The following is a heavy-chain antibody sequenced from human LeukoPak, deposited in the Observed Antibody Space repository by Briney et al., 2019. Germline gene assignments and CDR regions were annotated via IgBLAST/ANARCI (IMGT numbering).Heavy chain of an antibody. CDR1: GYTFTSYG. CDR2: ISAYNGNT. D-gene: IGHD2-2*01. J-gene: IGHJ4*02. Sequence: ASVKVSRTASGYTFTSYGISWVRQAPGQGLEWMGWISAYNGNTNYAQKLQGRVTMTTDTSTSTAYMELRSLRSDDTAVYYCAREGPNIVVVPAALDYWGQGTLVTVSS. CDR3: AREGPNIVVVPAALDY. V-gene: IGHV1-18*01.